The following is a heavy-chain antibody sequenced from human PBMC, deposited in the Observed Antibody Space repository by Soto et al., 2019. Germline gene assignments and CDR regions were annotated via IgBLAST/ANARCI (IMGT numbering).Heavy chain of an antibody. Sequence: EVQLLESGGGLVQPGGSLRLSCAASGITISNYPMSWVRQAPGKGLDWVSGISGSGDRTYYADSAKGRFTISKDISKNSRSLQLGSLGVEDTAVYFCVKDDGGYPSTAPLWGQGTLVTVSS. CDR3: VKDDGGYPSTAPL. D-gene: IGHD3-22*01. V-gene: IGHV3-23*01. CDR2: ISGSGDRT. CDR1: GITISNYP. J-gene: IGHJ4*02.